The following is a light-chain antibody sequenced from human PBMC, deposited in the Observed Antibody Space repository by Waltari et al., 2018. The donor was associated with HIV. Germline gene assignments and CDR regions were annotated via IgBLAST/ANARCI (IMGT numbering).Light chain of an antibody. J-gene: IGKJ5*01. Sequence: DIQMTQSPSSVSADVGDRVIITCRASQDIKKNVNWYQQKPVRSPRLIIYSASGLQSGVPSTFSGSGSGLEFNLTIAALEAEDSALFYCQQSHRTPLTFGGGTRLEIK. CDR1: QDIKKN. V-gene: IGKV1-39*01. CDR2: SAS. CDR3: QQSHRTPLT.